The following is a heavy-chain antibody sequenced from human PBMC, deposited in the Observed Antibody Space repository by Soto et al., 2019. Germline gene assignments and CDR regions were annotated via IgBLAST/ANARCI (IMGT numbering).Heavy chain of an antibody. Sequence: SVKCSCKASGGTFSSYAISWARQAPGQGLEWMGGIIPIFGTANYAQKFQGRVTITADESTSTAYMELSSLRSEDTAVYYCASGYSYGLDPYWGQGTLVTVSS. D-gene: IGHD5-18*01. J-gene: IGHJ4*02. CDR1: GGTFSSYA. V-gene: IGHV1-69*01. CDR2: IIPIFGTA. CDR3: ASGYSYGLDPY.